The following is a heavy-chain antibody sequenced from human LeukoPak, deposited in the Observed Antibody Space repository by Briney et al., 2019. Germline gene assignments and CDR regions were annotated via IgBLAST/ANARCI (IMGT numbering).Heavy chain of an antibody. CDR2: INPNSGGT. J-gene: IGHJ5*02. D-gene: IGHD6-13*01. CDR1: GYTFTGYY. Sequence: ASVKVSCKASGYTFTGYYMHWVRQAPGQGLELMGWINPNSGGTNDAQKFQGRVTMTRDTSISTAYMELSRLRSDYTAVYYCARVLRGIAAAGTRWFDPWGQGTLVTVSS. V-gene: IGHV1-2*02. CDR3: ARVLRGIAAAGTRWFDP.